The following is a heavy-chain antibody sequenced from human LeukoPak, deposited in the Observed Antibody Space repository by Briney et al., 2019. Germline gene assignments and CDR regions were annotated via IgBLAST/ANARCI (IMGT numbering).Heavy chain of an antibody. CDR1: GFTFSNYV. J-gene: IGHJ4*02. V-gene: IGHV3-30-3*01. D-gene: IGHD2-15*01. CDR2: ISYSGSNK. Sequence: GGSLRLSCSATGFTFSNYVMHWVRQAPGKGLEWVAFISYSGSNKDYADSVKGRFTISRDNSKNILYLQMNSLAVEDTAVYYCARHPDPLGSVTSHEEYFFDYWGQGNLVTVSS. CDR3: ARHPDPLGSVTSHEEYFFDY.